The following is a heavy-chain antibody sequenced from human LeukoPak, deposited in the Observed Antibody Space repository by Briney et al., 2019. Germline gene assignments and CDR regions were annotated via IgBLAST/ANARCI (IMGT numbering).Heavy chain of an antibody. CDR2: FDPEDGET. CDR1: GYTLTELS. Sequence: ASVKVSCKVSGYTLTELSMHWVRQAPGKGLEWMGGFDPEDGETNYAQKFQGRVTMTEDTSTDTAYMELSSLRSDDTAVYYWATEHRGRMEDSHLNWSDYYYYMDVWGKGTTVTVFS. V-gene: IGHV1-24*01. J-gene: IGHJ6*03. D-gene: IGHD1-1*01. CDR3: ATEHRGRMEDSHLNWSDYYYYMDV.